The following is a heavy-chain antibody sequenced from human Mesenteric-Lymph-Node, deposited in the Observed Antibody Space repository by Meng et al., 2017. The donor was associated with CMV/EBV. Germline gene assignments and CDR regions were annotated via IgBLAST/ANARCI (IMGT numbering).Heavy chain of an antibody. D-gene: IGHD2/OR15-2a*01. J-gene: IGHJ6*02. CDR2: ISTSNSYI. CDR3: ARDTNLLFMDV. CDR1: GFTFSSYS. Sequence: GESLKISCAASGFTFSSYSMNWVRQAPGKGLEWVSSISTSNSYIYYGDSVKGRFTISRDNAKNSLYLQMNSLRAEDTAVYYCARDTNLLFMDVWGQGTTVTVSS. V-gene: IGHV3-21*01.